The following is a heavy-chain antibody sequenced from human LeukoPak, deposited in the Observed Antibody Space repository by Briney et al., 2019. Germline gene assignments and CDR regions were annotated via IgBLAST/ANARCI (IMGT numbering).Heavy chain of an antibody. CDR1: GFTFSSYA. D-gene: IGHD5-12*01. CDR3: AREWINWFDP. J-gene: IGHJ5*02. V-gene: IGHV3-23*01. Sequence: GGSLRLSCAASGFTFSSYAMNWVRQAPGKGLEWVAGISSGDRTFHADSVKGRFTISRDNSKNTLYLQMNSLRAEDTAVYYCAREWINWFDPWGQGTLVTVSS. CDR2: ISSGDRT.